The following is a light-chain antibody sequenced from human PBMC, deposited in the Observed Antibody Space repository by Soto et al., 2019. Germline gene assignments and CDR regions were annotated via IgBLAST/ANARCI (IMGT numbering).Light chain of an antibody. CDR1: QTVSSTD. CDR3: QQYVSSRLI. V-gene: IGKV3-20*01. Sequence: EIVLTQSPGTMSLSPGDRATLSCAASQTVSSTDLAWYQQRAGQAPRLLIFGASSSATCIPDRFSGNGSGTDFTLTISRLEHEDLAVYYCQQYVSSRLIFGGGTKVEIK. CDR2: GAS. J-gene: IGKJ4*01.